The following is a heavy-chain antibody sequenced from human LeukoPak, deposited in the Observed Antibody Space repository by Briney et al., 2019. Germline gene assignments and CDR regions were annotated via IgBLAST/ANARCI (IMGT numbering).Heavy chain of an antibody. CDR1: GFNLNSDA. J-gene: IGHJ4*02. D-gene: IGHD6-6*01. CDR3: AKEYTPSSPLGELDS. CDR2: IRHDEANS. V-gene: IGHV3-30*02. Sequence: SGGSLRLSCAVSGFNLNSDAMHCVRQAPGTGLEWVAVIRHDEANSFYADSVQGRFTISIDTSKKLLYLQLDSLRVEDTAVYYCAKEYTPSSPLGELDSWGQGTLDTVSS.